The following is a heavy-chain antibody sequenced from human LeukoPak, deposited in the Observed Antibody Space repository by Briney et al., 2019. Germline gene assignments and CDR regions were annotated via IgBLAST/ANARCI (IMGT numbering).Heavy chain of an antibody. V-gene: IGHV3-30*18. J-gene: IGHJ5*02. CDR1: GFTFSSYG. CDR3: AKDPRYCSSTSCYSDP. D-gene: IGHD2-2*01. CDR2: RSYDGSNK. Sequence: GGSLRLSCAASGFTFSSYGMHLVRQAPGKGLEWVEVRSYDGSNKYYADSVKGRFTISRDNYKNTLYLQMNSLRAEDTAVYYCAKDPRYCSSTSCYSDPWGQGTLVTVSS.